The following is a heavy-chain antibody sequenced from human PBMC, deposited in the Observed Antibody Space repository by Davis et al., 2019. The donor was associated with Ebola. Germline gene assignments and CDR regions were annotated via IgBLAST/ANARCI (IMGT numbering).Heavy chain of an antibody. CDR1: GFTFDDYG. CDR3: ARDKGLGYCSGGSCSPLDL. CDR2: INWNGGST. J-gene: IGHJ2*01. D-gene: IGHD2-15*01. V-gene: IGHV3-20*04. Sequence: GESLKISCAASGFTFDDYGMSWVRQAPGKGLEWVSGINWNGGSTGYADSVKGRFTISRDNAKNSLYLQMNSLRAEDTALYYCARDKGLGYCSGGSCSPLDLWGRGTLVTVSS.